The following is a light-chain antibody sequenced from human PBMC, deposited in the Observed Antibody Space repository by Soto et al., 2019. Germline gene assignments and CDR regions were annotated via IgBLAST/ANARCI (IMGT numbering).Light chain of an antibody. J-gene: IGKJ1*01. Sequence: AIRMTQSPSSLSASTGDRDTISCRASQGISSYLAWYQKKPGKAPKLLIYAASTLQSGVSSRFSGSGSGTDFTLTICRLQSEDFATYYCHEYYSYRRAFALGTKVEIK. CDR1: QGISSY. CDR2: AAS. V-gene: IGKV1-8*01. CDR3: HEYYSYRRA.